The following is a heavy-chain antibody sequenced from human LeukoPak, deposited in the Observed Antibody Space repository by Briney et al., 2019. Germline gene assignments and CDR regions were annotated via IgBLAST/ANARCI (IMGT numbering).Heavy chain of an antibody. D-gene: IGHD4-17*01. J-gene: IGHJ4*02. CDR1: GFTFSSYS. CDR2: ISSSSSYI. Sequence: GGYLRLSCAASGFTFSSYSMNWVRQAPGKGLECVSSISSSSSYIYYANSVKGRFTISRDNSKNTLYLQMNSLRAEDTAVYYCAKLLNYGDYYFDYWGQGTLVTVSS. V-gene: IGHV3-21*04. CDR3: AKLLNYGDYYFDY.